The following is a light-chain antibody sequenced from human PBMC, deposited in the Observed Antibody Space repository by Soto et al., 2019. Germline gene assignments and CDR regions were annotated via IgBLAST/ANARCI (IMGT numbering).Light chain of an antibody. Sequence: DIQMTQSPSTLSASEGGRVTITCRASQSISSWLAWYQQKPGKAPKLLIYKASNLQGGVPGRFSGSGFGTEFTLTISSLQPDDFATYYCQQYSSYPYSFGQGTKLENK. CDR3: QQYSSYPYS. J-gene: IGKJ2*03. CDR1: QSISSW. CDR2: KAS. V-gene: IGKV1-5*03.